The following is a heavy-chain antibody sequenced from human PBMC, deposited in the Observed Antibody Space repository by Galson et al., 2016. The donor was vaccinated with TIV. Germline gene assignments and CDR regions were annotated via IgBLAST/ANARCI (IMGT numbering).Heavy chain of an antibody. CDR3: ARRTDGHLYDYYGMDV. CDR2: IISIFRTA. D-gene: IGHD5-24*01. CDR1: GGIFSGYA. V-gene: IGHV1-69*13. Sequence: SVKVSCKASGGIFSGYAINWVRQAPGQGLEWMGRIISIFRTANYAEKFQGRVTITADDPTNTVHMGLSSLKSEDTAVYYCARRTDGHLYDYYGMDVWGQGTTVIVSS. J-gene: IGHJ6*02.